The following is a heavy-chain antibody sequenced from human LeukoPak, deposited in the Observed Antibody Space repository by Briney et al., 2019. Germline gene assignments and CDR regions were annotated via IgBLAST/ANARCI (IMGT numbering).Heavy chain of an antibody. Sequence: ASVKVSCKASGYTFTSYGFRWVRQAPGQGLEWMGWISAYNGNTNYAQKLQDRVTMTTDTFTSTAYMELRSLRSDDTAVYHCARDGDMATHECWYFDLWGRGTLVTVSS. V-gene: IGHV1-18*01. CDR1: GYTFTSYG. J-gene: IGHJ2*01. D-gene: IGHD5-24*01. CDR3: ARDGDMATHECWYFDL. CDR2: ISAYNGNT.